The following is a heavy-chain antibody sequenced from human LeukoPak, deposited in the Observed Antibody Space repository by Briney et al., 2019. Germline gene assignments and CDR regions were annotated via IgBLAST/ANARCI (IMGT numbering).Heavy chain of an antibody. J-gene: IGHJ4*02. Sequence: SETLSLTCTVSGGSISSSPYYWGWIRQPPGKGLEWIGAISNTGVTYYNPSLRSRVTIFADTSKNHFSLNLRSVTAADTALYYCASAPRQASIGGLDYWGQGTLATVSS. V-gene: IGHV4-39*02. D-gene: IGHD3-16*01. CDR1: GGSISSSPYY. CDR3: ASAPRQASIGGLDY. CDR2: ISNTGVT.